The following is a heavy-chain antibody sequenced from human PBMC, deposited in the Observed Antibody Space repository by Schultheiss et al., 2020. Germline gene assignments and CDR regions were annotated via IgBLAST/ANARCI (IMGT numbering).Heavy chain of an antibody. Sequence: SQTLSLTCAVYGGSFSGYYWSWIRQPPGKGLEWIGEINHSGSTNYNPSLKSRVTISVDTSKNQFSLKLSSVTAADTAVYYCARQLAYCGGDCIDAFDIWGQGTMVTVSS. J-gene: IGHJ3*02. V-gene: IGHV4-34*01. D-gene: IGHD2-21*02. CDR2: INHSGST. CDR1: GGSFSGYY. CDR3: ARQLAYCGGDCIDAFDI.